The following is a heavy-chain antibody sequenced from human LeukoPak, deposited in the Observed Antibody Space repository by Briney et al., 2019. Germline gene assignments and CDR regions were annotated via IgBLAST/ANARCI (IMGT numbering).Heavy chain of an antibody. CDR3: ARDSPITIFGVVTHPYYFDY. V-gene: IGHV3-30-3*01. CDR1: GFTFSSYA. D-gene: IGHD3-3*01. CDR2: ISYDGSNK. Sequence: GGSLRLSCAASGFTFSSYAMHWVRQAPGKGLEWVAVISYDGSNKYYADSVKGRFTISRDNSKNTLYLQMNSPRAEDTAVYYCARDSPITIFGVVTHPYYFDYWGQGTLVTVSS. J-gene: IGHJ4*02.